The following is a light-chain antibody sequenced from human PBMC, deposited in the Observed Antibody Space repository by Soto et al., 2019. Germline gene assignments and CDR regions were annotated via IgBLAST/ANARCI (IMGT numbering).Light chain of an antibody. V-gene: IGKV3D-15*01. J-gene: IGKJ4*01. Sequence: EIMMTQSPATLSVSPGERATLSCRASQSVNIYLAWYQQKPGQAPRLLIFGASYGATGIPARFSGSGSGTEFNLTISSLQSEDFAVYFCQQYDDWLRLTFGGGTKVEIK. CDR3: QQYDDWLRLT. CDR1: QSVNIY. CDR2: GAS.